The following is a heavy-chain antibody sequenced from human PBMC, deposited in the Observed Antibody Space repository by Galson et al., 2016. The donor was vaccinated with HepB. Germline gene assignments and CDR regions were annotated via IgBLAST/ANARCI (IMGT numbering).Heavy chain of an antibody. CDR2: IYTSGST. CDR1: GGSISSGSYY. CDR3: ARGGKQLHPTYYYYFYGMDV. D-gene: IGHD6-13*01. Sequence: TLSLTCTVSGGSISSGSYYWSWIRQPAGKGLEWIGRIYTSGSTNYNPSLKSRVTISVDTSKNQFSLKLSSVTAADTAVYYCARGGKQLHPTYYYYFYGMDVWGQGTTVTVSS. J-gene: IGHJ6*02. V-gene: IGHV4-61*02.